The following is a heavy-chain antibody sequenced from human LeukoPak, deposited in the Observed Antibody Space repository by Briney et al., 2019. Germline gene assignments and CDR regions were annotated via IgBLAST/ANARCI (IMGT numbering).Heavy chain of an antibody. D-gene: IGHD3-3*01. CDR1: GGTFSSYA. CDR2: INPSSGGT. V-gene: IGHV1-2*06. J-gene: IGHJ4*02. Sequence: GASVKVSCKASGGTFSSYAISWVRQAPGQGLEWMGRINPSSGGTNYAQKFQGRVTMTRDTSISTAYMELSRLRSDDTAVYYCARANYDFLSGYFDYWGQGTLVTVSS. CDR3: ARANYDFLSGYFDY.